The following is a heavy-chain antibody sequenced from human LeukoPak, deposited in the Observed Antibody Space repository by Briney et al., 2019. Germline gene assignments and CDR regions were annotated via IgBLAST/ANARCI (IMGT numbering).Heavy chain of an antibody. J-gene: IGHJ4*02. D-gene: IGHD3-10*01. CDR3: AKASYFHGSGSYFPFDY. V-gene: IGHV3-23*01. Sequence: PGGSLRLSCAASGFTFSSDAMSWGCQAPRKGLGWVSAISGSGGSTYYTDSVKGRFTISRDNSKNTMYLQMNSMRAEDTAVYYCAKASYFHGSGSYFPFDYWGQGTLVTVSS. CDR2: ISGSGGST. CDR1: GFTFSSDA.